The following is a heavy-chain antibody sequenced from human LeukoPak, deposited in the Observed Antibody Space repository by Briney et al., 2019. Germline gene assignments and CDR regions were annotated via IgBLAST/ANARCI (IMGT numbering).Heavy chain of an antibody. CDR1: SGSISSDY. CDR2: IYYSGTT. V-gene: IGHV4-59*01. CDR3: ARSKYYFDY. Sequence: SETLSLTCTVSSGSISSDYWSWIRQPPGKGLEWIGYIYYSGTTNYNPSLKSRVTMSVDTSRKLFSLKLSSVTAADTAVYYCARSKYYFDYWGQGTLVTLSS. D-gene: IGHD2/OR15-2a*01. J-gene: IGHJ4*02.